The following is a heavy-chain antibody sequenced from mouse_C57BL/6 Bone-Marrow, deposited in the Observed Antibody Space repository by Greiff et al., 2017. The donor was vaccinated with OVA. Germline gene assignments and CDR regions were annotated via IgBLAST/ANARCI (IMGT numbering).Heavy chain of an antibody. V-gene: IGHV1-74*01. CDR1: GYTFTSYW. CDR3: AISTDFDY. CDR2: IHPSDSDT. J-gene: IGHJ2*01. Sequence: VQLQQPGAELVKPGASVKVSCKASGYTFTSYWMHWVKQRPGQGLEWIGRIHPSDSDTNYNQKFKGKATLTVDKSSSTDYLQLSSLTSEDSAVYYCAISTDFDYWGQGTTLTVSS. D-gene: IGHD2-1*01.